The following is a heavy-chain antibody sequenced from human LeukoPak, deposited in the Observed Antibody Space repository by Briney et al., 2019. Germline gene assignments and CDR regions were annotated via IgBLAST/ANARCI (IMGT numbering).Heavy chain of an antibody. D-gene: IGHD4-17*01. CDR2: ISYDGSNK. CDR1: GFTFSSYA. J-gene: IGHJ4*02. Sequence: GGSLRLSCAASGFTFSSYAMHWVRQAPGKGLEWVAVISYDGSNKYYADSVKGRFTISRDNSKNTLYLQMNSLRAEDTAVYYCANGDYGDPGTFGYWGQGTLVTVSS. V-gene: IGHV3-30-3*01. CDR3: ANGDYGDPGTFGY.